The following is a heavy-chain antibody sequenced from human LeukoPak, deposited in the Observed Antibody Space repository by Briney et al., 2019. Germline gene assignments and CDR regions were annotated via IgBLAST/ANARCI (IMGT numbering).Heavy chain of an antibody. CDR2: ISSSSSYI. V-gene: IGHV3-21*01. Sequence: GGSLRLSCAASGFTFSSYSMNWVRQAPGKGLEWVSSISSSSSYIYYADSVKGRFTISRDNAKNSLYLQMNSLRAEDTAVYYCARDEDYVWGSYRLGYWGQGTLVTVSS. CDR3: ARDEDYVWGSYRLGY. CDR1: GFTFSSYS. D-gene: IGHD3-16*02. J-gene: IGHJ4*02.